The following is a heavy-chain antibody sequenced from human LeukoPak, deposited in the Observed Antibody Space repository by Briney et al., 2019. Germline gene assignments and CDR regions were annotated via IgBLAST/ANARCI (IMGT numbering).Heavy chain of an antibody. D-gene: IGHD3-22*01. CDR2: LFYDDDE. CDR3: AYSSKLISGYWFNY. J-gene: IGHJ4*02. CDR1: GFSRSTRAVV. V-gene: IGHV2-5*02. Sequence: SGPTLFHPPAAPTLTFSFSGFSRSTRAVVEGWIRQAPVKALEWLAILFYDDDERYIPSLTGRLTVTKDTSRNQVVLTMTNMEPLDTATYYCAYSSKLISGYWFNYWGQGTLVTVSS.